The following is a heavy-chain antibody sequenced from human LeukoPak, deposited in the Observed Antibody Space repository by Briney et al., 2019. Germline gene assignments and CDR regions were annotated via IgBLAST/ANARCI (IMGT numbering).Heavy chain of an antibody. D-gene: IGHD2-2*01. CDR2: ISYDGSNK. V-gene: IGHV3-30*18. J-gene: IGHJ4*02. CDR1: GFTFSSYG. CDR3: AKGHAFYCSSTSCYVDY. Sequence: GRSLRLSCAASGFTFSSYGMHWVRQAPGKGLEWVAVISYDGSNKYYVDSVKGRFSISRDNSKNTLYLQMNSLRAEDTAVYYCAKGHAFYCSSTSCYVDYWGQGTLVTVSS.